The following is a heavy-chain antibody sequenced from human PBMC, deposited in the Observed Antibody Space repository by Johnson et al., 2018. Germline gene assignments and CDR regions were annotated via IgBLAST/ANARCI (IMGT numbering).Heavy chain of an antibody. V-gene: IGHV3-7*01. CDR2: IKQVGSEK. Sequence: VQLVESGGGLVQPGGSLRLPCEPSGFRFSSYWMKGVGQAPGKGLAWVANIKQVGSEKYYVDSVKGRFTLSRDTAKNPLGLQMDSLRAEDTAVYFCARDDRYRYGFDYWGQGTLVTVSS. CDR1: GFRFSSYW. J-gene: IGHJ4*02. CDR3: ARDDRYRYGFDY. D-gene: IGHD5-18*01.